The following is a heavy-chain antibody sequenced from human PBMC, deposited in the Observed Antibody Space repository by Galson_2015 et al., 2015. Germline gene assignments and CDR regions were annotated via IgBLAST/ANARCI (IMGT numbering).Heavy chain of an antibody. D-gene: IGHD3-10*01. J-gene: IGHJ6*02. V-gene: IGHV3-30-3*01. CDR1: GFTFSIYT. Sequence: LRLSCAASGFTFSIYTIHWVRQAPGKGLEWVAVISYDGSNKYYADSVKGRFTVSRDNSKNTLYLQMNSLRVEDTAVYYCARDGNYYGSGRPYYYYGMDVWGQGTTVTVSS. CDR3: ARDGNYYGSGRPYYYYGMDV. CDR2: ISYDGSNK.